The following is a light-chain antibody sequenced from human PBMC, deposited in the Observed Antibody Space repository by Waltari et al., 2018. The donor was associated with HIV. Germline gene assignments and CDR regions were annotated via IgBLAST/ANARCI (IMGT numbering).Light chain of an antibody. Sequence: SVSASVGDRVTITCRASQAISNRLAWYQQKPGKAPKLLIYAKSTLQGEVPSRFNGSGSGTDFILTISSLQPEDFATYYCQQANNFPFTFGPGTKVDV. CDR3: QQANNFPFT. CDR2: AKS. V-gene: IGKV1-12*01. CDR1: QAISNR. J-gene: IGKJ3*01.